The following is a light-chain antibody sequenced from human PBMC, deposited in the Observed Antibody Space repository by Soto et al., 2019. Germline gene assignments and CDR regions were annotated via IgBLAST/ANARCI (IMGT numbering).Light chain of an antibody. CDR2: DAS. V-gene: IGKV1-5*01. J-gene: IGKJ4*01. Sequence: DIQMTQSPSTLSASVGDRVTITCRASERINNWVSWYQQKPGKAPKFLIYDASTLESGVPSRFSGSGSATEFTPTISSLQPDDFATYYCQQYDKYSLTFGGGTRVEIK. CDR1: ERINNW. CDR3: QQYDKYSLT.